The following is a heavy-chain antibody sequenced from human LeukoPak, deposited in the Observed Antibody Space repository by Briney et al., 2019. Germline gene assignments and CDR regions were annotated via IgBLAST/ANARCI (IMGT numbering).Heavy chain of an antibody. CDR3: AITGQIGVFDF. J-gene: IGHJ4*02. V-gene: IGHV4-59*01. CDR2: VYSSGTA. D-gene: IGHD3-10*01. CDR1: GDSNSAYY. Sequence: PSETLSLTCTVSGDSNSAYYWSWIRQPPGKGPEWIGYVYSSGTANYSPSLKSRATISIDTSKNQFSLRLTSVTAADTAVYYCAITGQIGVFDFWGQGTLVTVSS.